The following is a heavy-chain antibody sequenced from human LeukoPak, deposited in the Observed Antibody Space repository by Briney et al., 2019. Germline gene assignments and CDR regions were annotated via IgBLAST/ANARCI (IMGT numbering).Heavy chain of an antibody. V-gene: IGHV4-30-4*01. CDR1: GGSISSGDYY. J-gene: IGHJ4*02. CDR3: ARNYDSSGYYFPFDY. Sequence: SQTLSLTCTVSGGSISSGDYYWSWIRQPPGKGLEWIGYIYYSGSTYYNPPLKSRVTISVDTSKNQFSLKLSSVTAADTAVYYCARNYDSSGYYFPFDYWGQGTLVTVSS. CDR2: IYYSGST. D-gene: IGHD3-22*01.